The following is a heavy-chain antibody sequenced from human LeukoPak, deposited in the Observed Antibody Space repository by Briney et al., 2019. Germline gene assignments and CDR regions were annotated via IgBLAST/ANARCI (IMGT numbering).Heavy chain of an antibody. J-gene: IGHJ4*02. CDR2: IVVGSGNT. V-gene: IGHV1-58*01. CDR1: GFTLSRSA. D-gene: IGHD2-15*01. CDR3: AAGYCSGGSCPPDY. Sequence: SMKVSCKASGFTLSRSAVRWVRQARGQRLEWIGWIVVGSGNTNYAQKFQERVTITRDMSTSTAYMELSSLRSEDTAVCYCAAGYCSGGSCPPDYWGQGTLVTVSS.